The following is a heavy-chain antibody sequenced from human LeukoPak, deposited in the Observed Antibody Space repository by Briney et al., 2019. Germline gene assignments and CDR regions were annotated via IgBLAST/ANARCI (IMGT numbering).Heavy chain of an antibody. CDR1: GFTFSSYG. J-gene: IGHJ4*02. CDR3: AKDLGLLWFGELLARPDW. CDR2: ISYDGSNK. V-gene: IGHV3-30*18. D-gene: IGHD3-10*01. Sequence: GGSLRLSCAASGFTFSSYGMHWVRQAPGKGLEWVAVISYDGSNKYYADSVKGRFTISRDNSKNTLYLQMNSLRAEDTAVYYCAKDLGLLWFGELLARPDWWGQGTLVTVSS.